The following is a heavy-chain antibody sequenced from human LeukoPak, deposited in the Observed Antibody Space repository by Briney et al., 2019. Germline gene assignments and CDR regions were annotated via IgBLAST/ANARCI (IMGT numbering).Heavy chain of an antibody. V-gene: IGHV3-21*01. CDR2: ISSSSSYI. Sequence: GGSLRLSCAASGFTFSSYSMNWVRQAPGKGLEWVSSISSSSSYIYYADSVKGRFTISRDNAKNSLYLQMNSLRAEDTAVYYCARGDCYDSSGYAYYFDYWGQGTLVTVSS. D-gene: IGHD3-22*01. CDR3: ARGDCYDSSGYAYYFDY. J-gene: IGHJ4*02. CDR1: GFTFSSYS.